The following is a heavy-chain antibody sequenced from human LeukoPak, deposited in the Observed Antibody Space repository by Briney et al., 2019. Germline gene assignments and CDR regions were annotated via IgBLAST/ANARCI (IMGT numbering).Heavy chain of an antibody. CDR1: GGSISSSSYY. J-gene: IGHJ4*02. D-gene: IGHD6-6*01. Sequence: PSETLSLTCTVSGGSISSSSYYWGWIRQPPGKGLEWIGSIYYSGSTYYNPSLKSRVTISVDTSKNQSSLKLSSVTAADTAVYYCARLYSSSSAYLYYFDYWGQGTLVTVSS. V-gene: IGHV4-39*01. CDR3: ARLYSSSSAYLYYFDY. CDR2: IYYSGST.